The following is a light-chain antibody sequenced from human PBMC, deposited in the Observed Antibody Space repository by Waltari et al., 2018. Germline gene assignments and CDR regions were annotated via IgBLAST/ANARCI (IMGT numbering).Light chain of an antibody. CDR2: NDD. CDR3: AAWDDTLKGL. V-gene: IGLV1-44*01. CDR1: RSNLGSNP. J-gene: IGLJ3*02. Sequence: QSVLTQPPSASGAPGQRVTITWSIGRSNLGSNPVNWYQQFPGTAPKLLMLNDDQRDSGVPGRFSGSRSVTSASLAISGLQSEDEATYYCAAWDDTLKGLFGGGTTLTVL.